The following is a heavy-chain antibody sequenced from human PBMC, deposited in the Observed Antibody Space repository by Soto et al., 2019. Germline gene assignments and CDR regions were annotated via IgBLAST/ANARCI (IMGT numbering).Heavy chain of an antibody. J-gene: IGHJ6*02. CDR1: GFTFTNSA. Sequence: ASVKVSCKASGFTFTNSAIQWVRQARGQRLEWIGWIVVGSGNTNYAQKFQERLTITRDMSTSTAYMELSSLRSEDTAVYYCARGRVAVAGTKYYYYGLDVWGQGTTVTVSS. CDR3: ARGRVAVAGTKYYYYGLDV. V-gene: IGHV1-58*02. CDR2: IVVGSGNT. D-gene: IGHD6-19*01.